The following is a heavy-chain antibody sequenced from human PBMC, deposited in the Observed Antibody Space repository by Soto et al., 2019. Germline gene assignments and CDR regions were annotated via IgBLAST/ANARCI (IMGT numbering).Heavy chain of an antibody. CDR3: AREQATYYYGSGSWTH. CDR2: IKQDGSEK. V-gene: IGHV3-7*01. J-gene: IGHJ4*02. Sequence: GGSLRLSCAASGFTFSSYWMSWVRQAPGKGLEWVANIKQDGSEKYYVDSVKGRFTISRDNAKNSLYLQMNSLRAEDTAVYYCAREQATYYYGSGSWTHWGQGTLVTVSS. CDR1: GFTFSSYW. D-gene: IGHD3-10*01.